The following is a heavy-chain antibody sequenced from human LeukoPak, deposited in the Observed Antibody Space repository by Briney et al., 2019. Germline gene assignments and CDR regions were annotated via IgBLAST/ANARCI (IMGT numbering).Heavy chain of an antibody. CDR3: AKDLIAAAAINPYFDY. V-gene: IGHV3-30*18. D-gene: IGHD6-13*01. Sequence: SGGSLRLSCAASGFTISSYGMHWVRQAPGKGLEWVAVISYDGSNKYYADSVKGRFTISRDNSKNTLYLQMNSLRAEDTAVYYCAKDLIAAAAINPYFDYWGQGTLVTVSS. CDR2: ISYDGSNK. J-gene: IGHJ4*02. CDR1: GFTISSYG.